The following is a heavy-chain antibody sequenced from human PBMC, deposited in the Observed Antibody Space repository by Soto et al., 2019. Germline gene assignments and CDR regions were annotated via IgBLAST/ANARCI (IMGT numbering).Heavy chain of an antibody. Sequence: GGSLTLSCAASGFTFDDSAMHWVRQAPGKGLEWVSLISWDGGRTYYADSVRGRFIVSRDSSKNSLYLQMSSLRVEDTALYYCAKDVCSGSTTICYTRLDFWGQGALVTVSS. V-gene: IGHV3-43D*04. D-gene: IGHD2-2*02. CDR2: ISWDGGRT. CDR1: GFTFDDSA. CDR3: AKDVCSGSTTICYTRLDF. J-gene: IGHJ4*02.